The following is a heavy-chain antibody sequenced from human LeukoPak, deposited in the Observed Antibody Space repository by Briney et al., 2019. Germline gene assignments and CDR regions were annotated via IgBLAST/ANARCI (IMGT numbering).Heavy chain of an antibody. CDR1: GFTFSSYS. V-gene: IGHV3-21*01. D-gene: IGHD6-19*01. CDR3: ASVAVAGTSSGHFDY. Sequence: PGGSLRLSCAASGFTFSSYSMNWVRQAPGKGLEWVSSISSSGSYIYYADSVKGRFTISRDNAKNSLYLQMNSLRAEDTAVYYCASVAVAGTSSGHFDYWGQGTLVTVSS. J-gene: IGHJ4*02. CDR2: ISSSGSYI.